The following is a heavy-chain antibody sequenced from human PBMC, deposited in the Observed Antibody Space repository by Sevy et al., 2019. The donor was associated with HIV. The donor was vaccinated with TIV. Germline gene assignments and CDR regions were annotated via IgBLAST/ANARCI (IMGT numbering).Heavy chain of an antibody. V-gene: IGHV4-59*01. CDR1: SGSISSYY. J-gene: IGHJ5*02. CDR3: TRAPPVRSGDDSLNWFDP. D-gene: IGHD5-12*01. Sequence: SETLSLTCTVSSGSISSYYWSWIRQPPGKGLEYIGYIPSSGTTNYNPSLKSRVTISVDTSKNQFSLNLSSVTAADTAVYYCTRAPPVRSGDDSLNWFDPWGQGTLVTVSS. CDR2: IPSSGTT.